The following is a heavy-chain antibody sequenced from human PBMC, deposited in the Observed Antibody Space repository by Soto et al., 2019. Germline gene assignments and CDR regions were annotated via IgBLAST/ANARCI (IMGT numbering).Heavy chain of an antibody. CDR1: GFTVSSSY. J-gene: IGHJ5*02. CDR3: VRDSYGTA. V-gene: IGHV3-53*01. Sequence: GGSLRLSCAASGFTVSSSYMSWVRQAPGKGLEWVSIIYTGGATYYADSVKGRFTISRDDSKNTRFLQMDGLRVEDTAIYYCVRDSYGTAWGQGTQVTVSS. CDR2: IYTGGAT. D-gene: IGHD1-26*01.